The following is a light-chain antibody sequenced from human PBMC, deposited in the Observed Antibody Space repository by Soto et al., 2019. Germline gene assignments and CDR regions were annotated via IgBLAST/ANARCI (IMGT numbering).Light chain of an antibody. V-gene: IGKV3-20*01. Sequence: EIVMTQSPATLSVSPGETASLSCRASQSAGNFLAWYQQKPGQAPRLLIYYISTRATGIPARFSGSGSGTDFTLTISSLEPEDFAVYYCQQYGSSPQDTFGQGTKVDIK. J-gene: IGKJ1*01. CDR3: QQYGSSPQDT. CDR2: YIS. CDR1: QSAGNF.